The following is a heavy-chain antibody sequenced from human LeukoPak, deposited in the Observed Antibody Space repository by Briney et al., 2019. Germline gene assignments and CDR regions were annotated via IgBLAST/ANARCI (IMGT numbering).Heavy chain of an antibody. CDR2: INPNSGGT. CDR3: ARSRGYYYDSSGYSDY. Sequence: ASVKVSCKASGYTFTGYYMHWVRQAPGQGREWMGWINPNSGGTNYAQKSQGRVTMTRDTSISTAYMELSRLRSDDTAVYYCARSRGYYYDSSGYSDYWGQGTLVTVSS. V-gene: IGHV1-2*02. D-gene: IGHD3-22*01. J-gene: IGHJ4*02. CDR1: GYTFTGYY.